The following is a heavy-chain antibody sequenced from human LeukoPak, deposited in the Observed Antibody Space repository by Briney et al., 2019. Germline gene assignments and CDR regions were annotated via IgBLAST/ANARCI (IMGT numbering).Heavy chain of an antibody. J-gene: IGHJ4*02. D-gene: IGHD4-11*01. CDR3: ARDSPYSPHDS. V-gene: IGHV4-38-2*02. CDR2: IYHSGSP. Sequence: SETLSLTCAVSGYSISSGYYWGWIRQPPGKGLEWIGNIYHSGSPYYNPSLKSRAAISLDTSKNQFSLKVTSVTAADTAVYYCARDSPYSPHDSWGQGTLVTVSS. CDR1: GYSISSGYY.